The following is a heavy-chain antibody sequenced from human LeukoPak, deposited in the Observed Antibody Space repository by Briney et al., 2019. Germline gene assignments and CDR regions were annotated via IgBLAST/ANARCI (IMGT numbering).Heavy chain of an antibody. CDR3: FNYAY. D-gene: IGHD3-16*01. CDR1: SNY. CDR2: IYSDGST. Sequence: SNYMSWVRQAPGKGLEWVSLIYSDGSTYYADSVKGRFTISRDNSKNTVYLQMSSLRVEDTAVYYCFNYAYWGQGTLVTVSS. V-gene: IGHV3-66*01. J-gene: IGHJ4*02.